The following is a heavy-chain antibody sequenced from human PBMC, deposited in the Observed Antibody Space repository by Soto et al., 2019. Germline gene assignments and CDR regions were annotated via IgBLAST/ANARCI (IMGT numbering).Heavy chain of an antibody. Sequence: GGSLRLSCAASGFTFSSYWMHWVRQAPGKGLVWVSRINSDGSSTSYADSVKGRFTISRDNAKNTLYLQMNSLRAEDTAVYYCARVGYCSGGSCYSLLSDAFDIWGQGTMVTVSS. V-gene: IGHV3-74*01. D-gene: IGHD2-15*01. CDR3: ARVGYCSGGSCYSLLSDAFDI. CDR2: INSDGSST. CDR1: GFTFSSYW. J-gene: IGHJ3*02.